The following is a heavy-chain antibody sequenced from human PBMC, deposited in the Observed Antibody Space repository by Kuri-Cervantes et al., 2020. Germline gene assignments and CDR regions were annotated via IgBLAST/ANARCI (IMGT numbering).Heavy chain of an antibody. D-gene: IGHD3-16*01. Sequence: GESLKISCVASGFTVSSYYMSWVRQAPGKGLEWVANIKQDGSEKYYVDSVKGRFTISRDNAKNSLYLQMNSLRAEDTAVYYCARDRGGYNYYYMDVWGKGTTVTVSS. V-gene: IGHV3-7*01. J-gene: IGHJ6*03. CDR3: ARDRGGYNYYYMDV. CDR1: GFTVSSYY. CDR2: IKQDGSEK.